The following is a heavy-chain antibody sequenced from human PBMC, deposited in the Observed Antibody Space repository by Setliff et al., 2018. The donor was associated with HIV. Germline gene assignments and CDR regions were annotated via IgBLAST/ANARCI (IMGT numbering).Heavy chain of an antibody. Sequence: PSETLSLTCSVSGGSISTYHWSWIRQPPGKGLEWIGYIYKSGSTNYSPSLKSRVTISVDASKNQVSLNLRSVTAADSAVYHCARPHSGRGGGAYFDPWGQGILVTAPQ. CDR3: ARPHSGRGGGAYFDP. CDR1: GGSISTYH. CDR2: IYKSGST. J-gene: IGHJ5*02. D-gene: IGHD6-19*01. V-gene: IGHV4-59*08.